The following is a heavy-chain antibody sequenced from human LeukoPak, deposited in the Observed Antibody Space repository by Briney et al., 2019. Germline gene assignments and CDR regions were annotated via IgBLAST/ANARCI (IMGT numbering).Heavy chain of an antibody. CDR2: IKSKHDGETT. J-gene: IGHJ4*02. V-gene: IGHV3-15*01. CDR1: RFSFSTSW. CDR3: CADTVDPLAQIDK. Sequence: KPGESLRLSCAASRFSFSTSWMSWVRQAPGKGLEWVGRIKSKHDGETTEYAAPVKGRFTISRDDSESMVYLQMMSLKTEDTAVYYCCADTVDPLAQIDKWGQGALVTVSS. D-gene: IGHD4-11*01.